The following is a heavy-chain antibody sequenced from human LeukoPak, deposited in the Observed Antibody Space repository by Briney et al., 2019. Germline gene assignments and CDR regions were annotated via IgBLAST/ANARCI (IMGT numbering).Heavy chain of an antibody. D-gene: IGHD3-22*01. Sequence: SVKVSCKASGGTFSSYAISWVRQAPGQGLEWMGRIIPIFGTANYAQKFQGRVTITTDESTSTAYMELSSLRSEDTAVYYCARDPRYDSSGNTGNYWGQGTLLTVSS. CDR2: IIPIFGTA. CDR1: GGTFSSYA. J-gene: IGHJ4*02. V-gene: IGHV1-69*05. CDR3: ARDPRYDSSGNTGNY.